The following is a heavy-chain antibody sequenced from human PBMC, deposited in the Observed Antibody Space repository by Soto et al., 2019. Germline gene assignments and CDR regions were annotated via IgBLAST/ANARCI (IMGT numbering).Heavy chain of an antibody. CDR3: ARWDGIFGAGGVD. V-gene: IGHV1-18*01. CDR2: INGFNGKP. CDR1: GYIFTQYG. Sequence: QVQLVQSGAEVRRPGASVRVSCKASGYIFTQYGICWVRQAPGQGLDWMGWINGFNGKPNYAQELRGRVTMTTDTSTSTAYMDLWSLTSDDTGVYYCARWDGIFGAGGVDWGQGTLVTVSS. J-gene: IGHJ4*02. D-gene: IGHD3-16*01.